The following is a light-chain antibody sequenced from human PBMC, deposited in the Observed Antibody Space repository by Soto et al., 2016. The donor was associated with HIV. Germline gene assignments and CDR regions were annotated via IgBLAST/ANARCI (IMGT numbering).Light chain of an antibody. CDR1: QGISSY. CDR3: QQYYTYPYT. J-gene: IGKJ2*01. V-gene: IGKV1-8*01. CDR2: AAS. Sequence: AIRMTQSPSSFSASTGDRVTITCRASQGISSYLAWYQQKPGKAPKLLTYAASTLQSGVPSRFSGSGSGTDFTLTISYLQSEDFATYYCQQYYTYPYTFGQGTKLEIK.